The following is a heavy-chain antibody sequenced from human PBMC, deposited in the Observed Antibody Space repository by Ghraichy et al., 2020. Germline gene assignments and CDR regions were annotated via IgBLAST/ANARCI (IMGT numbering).Heavy chain of an antibody. J-gene: IGHJ4*02. CDR1: GFSFGDYT. V-gene: IGHV3-49*04. CDR2: IRSKAYGGTR. D-gene: IGHD3-10*01. Sequence: GGSLRLSCTTSGFSFGDYTMSWVRQAPGKGLEWVGFIRSKAYGGTREYAASVKGRFTISRDDYKSVAYLQMNSLKTEDTAVYYCTGFGEFFSLDIDYWGQGTLVTVSS. CDR3: TGFGEFFSLDIDY.